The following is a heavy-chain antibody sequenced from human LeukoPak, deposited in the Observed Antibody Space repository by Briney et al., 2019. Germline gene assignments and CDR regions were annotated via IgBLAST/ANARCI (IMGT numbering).Heavy chain of an antibody. Sequence: PSETLSLTCAVYGGSFSGYYWSWIRQPPGKGLEWIGEINHSGSTNYNPSLKSRVTISVDTSKNQFSLKLSSVTAADTAVYYCARGRRQWLANYYYYGMDAWGQGTTVTVSS. CDR3: ARGRRQWLANYYYYGMDA. D-gene: IGHD6-19*01. J-gene: IGHJ6*02. CDR2: INHSGST. CDR1: GGSFSGYY. V-gene: IGHV4-34*01.